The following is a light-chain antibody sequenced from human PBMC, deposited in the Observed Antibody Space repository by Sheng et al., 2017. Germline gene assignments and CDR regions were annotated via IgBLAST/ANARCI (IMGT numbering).Light chain of an antibody. CDR2: QDT. V-gene: IGLV3-1*01. Sequence: SNELTQPPSVSVSPGQTASITCSGDNLGAKYACWYQQKPGQSPVLVIYQDTKRPSGIPERFSGSKSGNTATLTISGTQTMDEAEYHCQAWVTNSAVVFGGGTKLTVL. CDR1: NLGAKY. CDR3: QAWVTNSAVV. J-gene: IGLJ2*01.